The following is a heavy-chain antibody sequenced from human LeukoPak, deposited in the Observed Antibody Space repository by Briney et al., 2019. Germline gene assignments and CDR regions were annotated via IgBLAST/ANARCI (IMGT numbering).Heavy chain of an antibody. Sequence: PGGSLRLSCAASGFTFSKYGMSWVRQAPGKGLEWVSVISGSGGTTYYADSVKGRFSISRDNSNNTLYLQMNSLRAEDTAVYYCAREELRYFDWLLSEGPRWFDPWGQGTLVTVSS. J-gene: IGHJ5*02. D-gene: IGHD3-9*01. CDR3: AREELRYFDWLLSEGPRWFDP. CDR2: ISGSGGTT. V-gene: IGHV3-23*01. CDR1: GFTFSKYG.